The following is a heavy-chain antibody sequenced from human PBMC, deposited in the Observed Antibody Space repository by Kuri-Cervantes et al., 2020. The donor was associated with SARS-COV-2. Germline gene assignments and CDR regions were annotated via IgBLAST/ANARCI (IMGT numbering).Heavy chain of an antibody. D-gene: IGHD3-22*01. CDR2: ISYDGSNK. CDR1: GFTFSSYA. J-gene: IGHJ6*02. Sequence: GGSLRLSCAASGFTFSSYAMHWVRQAPGKGLEWVAVISYDGSNKYYADSVKGRFTISGDNSKNTLYLQMNSLRAEDTAVYYCARDHYYDSSGYSPPNYYYYGMDVWGQGTTVTVSS. CDR3: ARDHYYDSSGYSPPNYYYYGMDV. V-gene: IGHV3-30-3*01.